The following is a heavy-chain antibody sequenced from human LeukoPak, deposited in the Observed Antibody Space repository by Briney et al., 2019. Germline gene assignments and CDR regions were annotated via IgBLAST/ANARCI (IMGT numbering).Heavy chain of an antibody. V-gene: IGHV3-21*01. CDR2: ISSSSSYI. Sequence: GGSLRLSCAASGFTFSSYSTNWVRQAPGKGLGWVSSISSSSSYIYYADSVKGRFTISRDNAKNSLYLQMNSLRAEDTAVYYCARDGPNDYGDYGLVDYWGQGTLVTVSS. D-gene: IGHD4-17*01. J-gene: IGHJ4*02. CDR3: ARDGPNDYGDYGLVDY. CDR1: GFTFSSYS.